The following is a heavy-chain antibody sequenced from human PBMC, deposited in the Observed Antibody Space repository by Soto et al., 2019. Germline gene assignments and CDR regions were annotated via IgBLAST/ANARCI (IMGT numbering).Heavy chain of an antibody. V-gene: IGHV3-23*01. CDR2: ISGSGGST. CDR3: AGSDCSSTSCYWAYFDY. CDR1: GFTFSSYA. J-gene: IGHJ4*02. Sequence: QPGGSLRLSCAASGFTFSSYAMSWVRQAPGKGLEWVSAISGSGGSTYYADSVKGRFTISRDNSKNTLYLQMNSLRAEDTAVYYCAGSDCSSTSCYWAYFDYWGQGTLVTVSS. D-gene: IGHD2-2*01.